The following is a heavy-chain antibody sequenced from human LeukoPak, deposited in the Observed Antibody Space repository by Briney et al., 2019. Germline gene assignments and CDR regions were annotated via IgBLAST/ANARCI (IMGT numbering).Heavy chain of an antibody. CDR3: ASDVGVD. J-gene: IGHJ4*02. CDR1: GLTFSKSW. CDR2: IKEDGSEK. V-gene: IGHV3-7*01. Sequence: GGSLRLSCAASGLTFSKSWMTWVRQAPGKGLEWVANIKEDGSEKYYEDSVKGRFTTSRDNGQNSLYLQMNSLRIEDTAVYYCASDVGVDWGQGTLVTVSS. D-gene: IGHD3-16*01.